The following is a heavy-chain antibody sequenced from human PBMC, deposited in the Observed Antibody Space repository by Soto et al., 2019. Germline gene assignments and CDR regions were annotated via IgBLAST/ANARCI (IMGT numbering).Heavy chain of an antibody. CDR2: IIPIFNST. J-gene: IGHJ4*02. CDR1: GSRFSNYV. CDR3: AREGRGKKAGYNGLVSLGY. Sequence: SVKVSCKVSGSRFSNYVISWVRQAPGHGLEWLGRIIPIFNSTKYAQSFQGRVTITADKSTSTASLELSSLRSDDTAVYYCAREGRGKKAGYNGLVSLGYWGQGTLVTGS. D-gene: IGHD2-2*02. V-gene: IGHV1-69*06.